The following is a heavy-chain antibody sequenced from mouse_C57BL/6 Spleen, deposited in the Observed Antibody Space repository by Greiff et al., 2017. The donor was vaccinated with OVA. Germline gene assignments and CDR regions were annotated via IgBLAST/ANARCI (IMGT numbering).Heavy chain of an antibody. V-gene: IGHV1-82*01. CDR1: GYAFSSSW. J-gene: IGHJ2*01. Sequence: VQLQQSGPELVKPGASVKISCKASGYAFSSSWMNWVKQRPGKGLEWIGRIYPGAGDTNYHGKFKGQATLTADKSSSTADMQLSSLTSEDSAVYFCAKEGNGYNYLDYWGQGTTLTVSS. CDR3: AKEGNGYNYLDY. D-gene: IGHD2-2*01. CDR2: IYPGAGDT.